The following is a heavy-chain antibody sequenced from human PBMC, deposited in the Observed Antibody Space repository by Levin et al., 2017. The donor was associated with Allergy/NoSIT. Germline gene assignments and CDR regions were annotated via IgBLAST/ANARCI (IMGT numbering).Heavy chain of an antibody. V-gene: IGHV3-30*12. Sequence: GGSLRLSCAASGFTFSSYGFHWVRQAPGKGLEWLAVIWYDGSKKDYADSVRGRFTIARDNSKNTLYLQMNSLRAEDTAMYYCVRAVGQDDLKYSSGWHKDWGQGTLVTVST. CDR2: IWYDGSKK. CDR3: VRAVGQDDLKYSSGWHKD. CDR1: GFTFSSYG. D-gene: IGHD6-19*01. J-gene: IGHJ1*01.